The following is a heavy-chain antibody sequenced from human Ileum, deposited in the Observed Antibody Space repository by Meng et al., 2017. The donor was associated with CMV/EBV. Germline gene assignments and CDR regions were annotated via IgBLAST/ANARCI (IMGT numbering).Heavy chain of an antibody. J-gene: IGHJ4*02. CDR1: GGSISTYY. CDR2: VHSGGGT. D-gene: IGHD6-6*01. Sequence: SETLSLTCTVSGGSISTYYWTWIRQPPGKELEWIGYVHSGGGTNYNPSLRSRVSMSTDTSRDEISLRLTSVTAADTAIYYCVREYSDSSRIDYWGQGTLVTVSS. CDR3: VREYSDSSRIDY. V-gene: IGHV4-59*01.